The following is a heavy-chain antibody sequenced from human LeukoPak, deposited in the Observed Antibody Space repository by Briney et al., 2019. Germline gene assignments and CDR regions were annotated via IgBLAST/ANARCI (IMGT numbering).Heavy chain of an antibody. CDR3: AREAGGLLWFGEALYNWFDP. CDR1: GYTFTGYY. J-gene: IGHJ5*02. V-gene: IGHV1-2*02. D-gene: IGHD3-10*01. Sequence: ASVEVSCKASGYTFTGYYMHWVRQAPGQGLEWMGWINPNSGGTNYAQKFQGRVTMTRDTSISTAYMELSRLRSDDTAVYYCAREAGGLLWFGEALYNWFDPWGQGTLVTVSS. CDR2: INPNSGGT.